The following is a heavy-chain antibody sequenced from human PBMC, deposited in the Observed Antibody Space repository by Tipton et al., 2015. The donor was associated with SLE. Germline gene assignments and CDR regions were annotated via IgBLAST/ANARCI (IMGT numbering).Heavy chain of an antibody. V-gene: IGHV3-48*02. CDR2: ISTGSSSI. Sequence: SLRLSCVASGFTLSSFGMNWVRQAPGQGLEWLSFISTGSSSIYYAASLKGRFTISRDDAKSSLYLQMNNLSDEDTAVYYCAREDSGVLLWNFDLWGRGTLVTVSS. CDR3: AREDSGVLLWNFDL. D-gene: IGHD1-26*01. CDR1: GFTLSSFG. J-gene: IGHJ2*01.